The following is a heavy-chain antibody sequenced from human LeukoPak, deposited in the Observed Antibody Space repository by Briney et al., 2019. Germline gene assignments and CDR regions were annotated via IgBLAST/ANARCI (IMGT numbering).Heavy chain of an antibody. J-gene: IGHJ6*03. D-gene: IGHD6-13*01. CDR2: IKQDGSEK. CDR3: ARDGGSSWYGYYYYYMDV. CDR1: GFTFSSYG. Sequence: GRSLRLSSAASGFTFSSYGMHWVRQAPGKGLEWVANIKQDGSEKYYVDSVKGRFTISRDNAKNSLYLQMNSLRAEDTAVYYCARDGGSSWYGYYYYYMDVWGKGTTVTVSS. V-gene: IGHV3-7*01.